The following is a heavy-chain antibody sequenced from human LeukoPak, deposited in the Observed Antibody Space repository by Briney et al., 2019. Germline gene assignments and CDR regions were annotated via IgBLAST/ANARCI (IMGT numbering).Heavy chain of an antibody. D-gene: IGHD6-6*01. J-gene: IGHJ4*02. CDR2: ISYDGSNK. V-gene: IGHV3-30-3*01. Sequence: TGGSLRLSCAASGFTFSSYAMHWVRQAPGKGLEWVAVISYDGSNKYYADSVRGRFTISRDNSRNTLYMQMNSLRVEDTAVYYCAKDPARGQLGIFDYWGQGVLVTVSS. CDR1: GFTFSSYA. CDR3: AKDPARGQLGIFDY.